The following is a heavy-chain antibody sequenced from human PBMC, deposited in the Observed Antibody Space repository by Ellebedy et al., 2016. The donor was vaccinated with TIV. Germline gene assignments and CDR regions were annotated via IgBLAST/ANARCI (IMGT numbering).Heavy chain of an antibody. CDR3: ARWGSGSPESYYGMDV. CDR1: GVSVSSYY. D-gene: IGHD3-10*01. V-gene: IGHV4-59*08. Sequence: MPSETLSLTCTVSGVSVSSYYWSWIRQPPGKGLEWIGYIYYSGSTNYNPSLKSRVTISVDTSKNQFSLKLSSVTAADTAVYYCARWGSGSPESYYGMDVWGQGTTVTVSS. CDR2: IYYSGST. J-gene: IGHJ6*02.